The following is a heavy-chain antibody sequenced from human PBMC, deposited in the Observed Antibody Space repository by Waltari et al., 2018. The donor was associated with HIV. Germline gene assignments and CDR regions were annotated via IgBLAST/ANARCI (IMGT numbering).Heavy chain of an antibody. V-gene: IGHV4-39*07. CDR1: GGSISRSSYY. D-gene: IGHD6-19*01. CDR2: IYYSGST. J-gene: IGHJ5*02. Sequence: QLQLQASGPGLVKPSETLSLTCTVSGGSISRSSYYWGWNRQPPGKGLEWIGSIYYSGSTYYNPSLKSRVTISVDTSKNQFSLKLSSVTAADTAVYYCARVKWLAGTNWFDPWGQGTLVTVSS. CDR3: ARVKWLAGTNWFDP.